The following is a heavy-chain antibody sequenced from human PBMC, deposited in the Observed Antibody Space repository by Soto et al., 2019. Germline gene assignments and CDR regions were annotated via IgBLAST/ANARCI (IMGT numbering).Heavy chain of an antibody. CDR3: VRAGHVFDVHYYGMDL. D-gene: IGHD3-10*01. Sequence: GGSLRLSCAASGFPFSSYEMNWVRQAPEKGLEWVSSISSSGTYIYYADSVKGRFAISRDNANNVMYLQMDTLRAEDTAVYYCVRAGHVFDVHYYGMDLWGQGTTVTVS. V-gene: IGHV3-21*01. J-gene: IGHJ6*02. CDR2: ISSSGTYI. CDR1: GFPFSSYE.